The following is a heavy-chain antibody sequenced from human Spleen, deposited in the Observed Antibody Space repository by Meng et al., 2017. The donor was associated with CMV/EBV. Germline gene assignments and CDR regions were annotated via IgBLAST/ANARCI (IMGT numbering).Heavy chain of an antibody. CDR3: ARDSSSIAFDY. D-gene: IGHD6-13*01. V-gene: IGHV3-21*01. CDR1: GFTFSSYS. J-gene: IGHJ4*02. CDR2: ISSSSSYI. Sequence: GESLKISCAASGFTFSSYSMNWVRQAPGKGLEWVSSISSSSSYIYYADSVKGRFTISRDNAKNSLYLQMNSLRAEDTAVYYCARDSSSIAFDYWGQGTLVTVSS.